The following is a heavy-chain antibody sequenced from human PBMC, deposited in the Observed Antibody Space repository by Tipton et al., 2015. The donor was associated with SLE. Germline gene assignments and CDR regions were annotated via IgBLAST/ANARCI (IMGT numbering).Heavy chain of an antibody. CDR2: IYHSDYT. CDR3: TRSLYNTNWFWFDP. D-gene: IGHD6-13*01. J-gene: IGHJ5*02. CDR1: GGSITSYY. V-gene: IGHV4-59*01. Sequence: TLSLTCSVSGGSITSYYWSWIRQPPGKGLEWIGHIYHSDYTSYNPSLKSRVTISLGTSTNQFSLRLSSVTAADTAVYFCTRSLYNTNWFWFDPWGQGTLVIVSS.